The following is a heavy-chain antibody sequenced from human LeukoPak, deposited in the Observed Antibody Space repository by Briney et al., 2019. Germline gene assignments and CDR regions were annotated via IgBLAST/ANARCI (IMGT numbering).Heavy chain of an antibody. J-gene: IGHJ4*02. CDR2: IYTSGST. D-gene: IGHD5-12*01. V-gene: IGHV4-4*09. CDR3: ARHQRGYSGYEHFDY. Sequence: SETLSLTCTVSGGSVSSYYWSWIRQPPGKGLEWIGYIYTSGSTNYNPSLKSRVTISVDTSKNQFSLKLSSVTAADTAVYYCARHQRGYSGYEHFDYWGQGTLVTVSS. CDR1: GGSVSSYY.